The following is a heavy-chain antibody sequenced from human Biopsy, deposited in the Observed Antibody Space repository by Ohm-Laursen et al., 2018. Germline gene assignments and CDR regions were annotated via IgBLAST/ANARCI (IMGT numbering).Heavy chain of an antibody. J-gene: IGHJ2*01. CDR3: ARTPGKAVAGRFLDL. D-gene: IGHD6-19*01. CDR1: GGSTNDYS. V-gene: IGHV4-4*07. CDR2: IYSSGGS. Sequence: TLSLTCSVSGGSTNDYSWSWIRQPAGETLEWIGRIYSSGGSSYNPSLKSRISMSMDTPNNQFSLTLTSVTAADTAVYYCARTPGKAVAGRFLDLWGRGTLVTVSS.